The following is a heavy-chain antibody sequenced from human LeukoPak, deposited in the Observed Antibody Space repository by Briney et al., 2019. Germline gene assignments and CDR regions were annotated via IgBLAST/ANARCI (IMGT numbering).Heavy chain of an antibody. CDR1: GGTFSSYA. D-gene: IGHD2-21*02. Sequence: SVKVSCKASGGTFSSYAISWVRQAPGQGLEWMGGIIPIFGTANYAQKFQGRVTITADKSTSTAYMELSILRSEETAVYYCARDSLPPAYCGGDCPMFDYWGQGTLVTVSS. CDR2: IIPIFGTA. V-gene: IGHV1-69*06. J-gene: IGHJ4*02. CDR3: ARDSLPPAYCGGDCPMFDY.